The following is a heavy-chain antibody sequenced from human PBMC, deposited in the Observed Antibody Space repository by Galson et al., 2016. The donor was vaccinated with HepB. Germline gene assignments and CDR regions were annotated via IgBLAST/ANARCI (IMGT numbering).Heavy chain of an antibody. CDR3: ARSPRIFGYYFDF. J-gene: IGHJ4*02. V-gene: IGHV7-4-1*02. CDR1: GYTFTNYA. D-gene: IGHD2/OR15-2a*01. CDR2: INTNTGKT. Sequence: SVKVSCKASGYTFTNYAMNWVRQAPGQGLELLGWINTNTGKTTYGQGFTGSLEFSLDTSGTKAYLQLNRLEADDTAVYYCARSPRIFGYYFDFWGQGTLVAVSS.